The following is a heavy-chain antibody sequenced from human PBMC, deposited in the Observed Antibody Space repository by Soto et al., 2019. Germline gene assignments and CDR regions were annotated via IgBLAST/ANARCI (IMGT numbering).Heavy chain of an antibody. V-gene: IGHV4-39*01. CDR2: IYYSGST. J-gene: IGHJ4*02. CDR3: ARHGDDILTGSSYYFDY. D-gene: IGHD3-9*01. Sequence: WETLSLTCTVSGGSISSISYYWGWIRQPPGKGLEWIGSIYYSGSTYYNPSLKSRVTISVDTSKNQFSLKLSSVTAADTAVYYCARHGDDILTGSSYYFDYWGQGTLVTVSS. CDR1: GGSISSISYY.